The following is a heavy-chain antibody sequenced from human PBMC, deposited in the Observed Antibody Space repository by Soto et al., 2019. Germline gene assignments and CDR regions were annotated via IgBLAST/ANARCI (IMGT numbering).Heavy chain of an antibody. J-gene: IGHJ6*02. CDR2: INHSGST. Sequence: QVQLQQWGAGLLKPSETLSLTCAVYGGSFSGYYWSWIRQPPGKGLEWIGEINHSGSTNYNPSLKSRVTISVDTSKNHFSLKLSSVTAADTAVYYCARGSTIYLYGMDVWGQGTTVTVSS. CDR1: GGSFSGYY. D-gene: IGHD3-3*01. CDR3: ARGSTIYLYGMDV. V-gene: IGHV4-34*01.